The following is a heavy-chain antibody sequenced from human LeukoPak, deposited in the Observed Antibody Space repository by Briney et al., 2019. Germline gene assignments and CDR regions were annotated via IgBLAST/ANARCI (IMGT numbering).Heavy chain of an antibody. CDR3: AREIGDGYCSSTSCYGMDV. Sequence: ASLKVSCKASGYTFTGYYIHWVRQAPGQGLEWMGRINPNSGGTNYAQSFQGRVTMTRDTSISTAYMELSRLRSDDTAVYYCAREIGDGYCSSTSCYGMDVWGQGTTVTVSS. J-gene: IGHJ6*02. CDR1: GYTFTGYY. CDR2: INPNSGGT. D-gene: IGHD2-2*01. V-gene: IGHV1-2*06.